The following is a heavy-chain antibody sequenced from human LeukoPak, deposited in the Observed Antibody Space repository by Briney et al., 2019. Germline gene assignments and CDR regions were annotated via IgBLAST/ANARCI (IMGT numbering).Heavy chain of an antibody. CDR3: ARWGNDYSQFDS. Sequence: PGGSLRLSCAASGFTFSSYSMNWVRQAPGKGLEWVPYISSRSSTIYYADSVKGRFTISRDNAKNSLYLQMNSLRTEDTAVYFCARWGNDYSQFDSWGQGTLVTVS. J-gene: IGHJ4*02. CDR1: GFTFSSYS. D-gene: IGHD4-11*01. CDR2: ISSRSSTI. V-gene: IGHV3-48*01.